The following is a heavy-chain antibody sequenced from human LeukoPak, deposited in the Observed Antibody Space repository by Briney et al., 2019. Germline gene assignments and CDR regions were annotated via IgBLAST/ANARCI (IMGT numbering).Heavy chain of an antibody. D-gene: IGHD2-15*01. Sequence: ASVTVSFTASGYTFTIYYMHWVRQAPGQGLEWMGIINPSDGSTNYAQKFQGRVTMTRDMSTSTVYMELSSLRSDNTAVYYCARSGCSGGSCFFDYWGQGTLVTVSS. CDR2: INPSDGST. CDR1: GYTFTIYY. CDR3: ARSGCSGGSCFFDY. V-gene: IGHV1-46*01. J-gene: IGHJ4*02.